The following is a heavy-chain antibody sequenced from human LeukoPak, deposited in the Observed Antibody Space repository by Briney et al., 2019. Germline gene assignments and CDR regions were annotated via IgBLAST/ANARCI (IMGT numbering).Heavy chain of an antibody. J-gene: IGHJ4*02. CDR3: ARDPPYGAVAGTGSGDY. CDR2: ISSSSSYI. V-gene: IGHV3-21*01. D-gene: IGHD6-19*01. Sequence: PGGSLRLSCAASGFTFSDYAMAWVRQAPGKGLEWVSSISSSSSYIYYADSVKGRFTISRDNAKNSLYLQMNSLRAEDTAVYYCARDPPYGAVAGTGSGDYWGQGTLVTVSS. CDR1: GFTFSDYA.